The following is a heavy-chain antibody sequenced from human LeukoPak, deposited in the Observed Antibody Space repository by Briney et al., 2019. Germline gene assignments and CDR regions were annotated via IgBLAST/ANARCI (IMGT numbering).Heavy chain of an antibody. CDR2: ITGSGGRT. D-gene: IGHD6-6*01. V-gene: IGHV3-23*01. CDR3: AKGRSFMDSSSSLQGGFDY. CDR1: GFTFSSYA. Sequence: GGSLRLSCAASGFTFSSYAMNWVRQAPGKGLEWVSAITGSGGRTYYADSVKGRFTISRDNSKNTLYLQMNSLRAEDTAVYYCAKGRSFMDSSSSLQGGFDYWGQGTLVTVSS. J-gene: IGHJ4*02.